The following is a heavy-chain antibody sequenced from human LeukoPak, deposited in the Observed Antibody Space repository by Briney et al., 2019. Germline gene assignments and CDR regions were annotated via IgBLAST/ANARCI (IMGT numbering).Heavy chain of an antibody. J-gene: IGHJ4*02. D-gene: IGHD3-9*01. CDR2: IKEDGSEK. Sequence: GGSLRLSCAASGFTFSRYWMTWVRQAPGKGLEWVACIKEDGSEKYSVDSVKGRFTISRDNAKNSLFLQMNSLRAEDTAVYYCARAEGGYDILTGYFPDYWGQGTLVTVSS. V-gene: IGHV3-7*01. CDR1: GFTFSRYW. CDR3: ARAEGGYDILTGYFPDY.